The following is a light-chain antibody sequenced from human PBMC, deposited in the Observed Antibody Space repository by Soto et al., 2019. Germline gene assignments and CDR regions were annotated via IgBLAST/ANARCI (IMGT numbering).Light chain of an antibody. CDR1: QSVLYSSNNNNY. CDR3: QQYYNTPIT. V-gene: IGKV4-1*01. Sequence: DIVMTQSPDSLAVSLGERATIKCKSSQSVLYSSNNNNYLAWFQQKPGQPPKLLFYWASTRESGVPDSFSGSGSGTDFTLTISSLQAEDVAVYYCQQYYNTPITFGQGTRLEIK. CDR2: WAS. J-gene: IGKJ5*01.